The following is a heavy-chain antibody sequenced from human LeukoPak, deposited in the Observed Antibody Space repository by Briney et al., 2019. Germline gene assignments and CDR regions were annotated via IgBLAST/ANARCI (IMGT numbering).Heavy chain of an antibody. CDR1: GFTFSSYA. Sequence: GYLRLSCAASGFTFSSYAMSWVRQAPGKGLEWVSAISGSGGSTYYADSVKGRFTISRDNSKNTLYLQMNSLRAEDTAVYYCAKDGSGTESPIWGQGTLVTVSS. J-gene: IGHJ4*02. V-gene: IGHV3-23*01. CDR3: AKDGSGTESPI. CDR2: ISGSGGST. D-gene: IGHD3-3*01.